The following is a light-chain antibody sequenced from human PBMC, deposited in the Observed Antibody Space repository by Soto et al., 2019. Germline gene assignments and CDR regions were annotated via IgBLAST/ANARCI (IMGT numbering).Light chain of an antibody. CDR2: EVS. Sequence: QSALTQPASVSGSPGQSITISCTGTSSDVGGYNYVSWYQQLPGKAPKLMIYEVSNRPSGVSNRFSGSKSGNTASLTISGLQAEDEADYYCTSYTSNSTGVFGGGTKLTVL. V-gene: IGLV2-14*01. CDR3: TSYTSNSTGV. J-gene: IGLJ3*02. CDR1: SSDVGGYNY.